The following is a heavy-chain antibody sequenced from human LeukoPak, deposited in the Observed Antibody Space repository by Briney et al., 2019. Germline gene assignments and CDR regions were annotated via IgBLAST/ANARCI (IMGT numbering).Heavy chain of an antibody. Sequence: SEALSLTCTVSGGSIRSYYWRWIRQPPGKGLEWIGYIYYSGSTNYNPSLNSRVTISVDTSKKHFSLKLSSVTAADTAMYYCARLGIGSSSWYFGAFDIWGQGTMVTVSS. D-gene: IGHD6-13*01. CDR3: ARLGIGSSSWYFGAFDI. CDR2: IYYSGST. CDR1: GGSIRSYY. V-gene: IGHV4-59*08. J-gene: IGHJ3*02.